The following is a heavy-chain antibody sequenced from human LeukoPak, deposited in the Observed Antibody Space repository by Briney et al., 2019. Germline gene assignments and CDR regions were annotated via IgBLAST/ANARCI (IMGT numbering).Heavy chain of an antibody. CDR2: INHSGST. CDR1: GGSFSGYY. V-gene: IGHV4-34*01. CDR3: ARNGGYSSSWYEEDH. J-gene: IGHJ4*02. Sequence: SETLSLTCAVYGGSFSGYYWSWIRQPPGKGLEWIGEINHSGSTNYNPSLKSRVTISVDTSKNQFSLKLSSVTAADTAVYYCARNGGYSSSWYEEDHWGQGTLVTVSS. D-gene: IGHD6-13*01.